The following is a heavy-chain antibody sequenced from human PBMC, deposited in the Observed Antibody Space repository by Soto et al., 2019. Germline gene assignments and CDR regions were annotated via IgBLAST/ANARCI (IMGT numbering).Heavy chain of an antibody. J-gene: IGHJ6*02. CDR1: GFTFSSYG. D-gene: IGHD6-13*01. CDR3: ARRAKMEAAAGSYYYYYYGMDV. Sequence: QVQLVESGGGVVQPGRSLRLSCAASGFTFSSYGMHWVRQAPGKGLEWVAVIWYDGSNKYYADSVKGRFTISRDNSKNTLYLQMNSLRAEDTAVYYCARRAKMEAAAGSYYYYYYGMDVWGQGTTVTVSS. V-gene: IGHV3-33*01. CDR2: IWYDGSNK.